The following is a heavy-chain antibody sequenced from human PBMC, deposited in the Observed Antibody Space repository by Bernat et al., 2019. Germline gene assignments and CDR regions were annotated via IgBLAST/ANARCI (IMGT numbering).Heavy chain of an antibody. D-gene: IGHD3-10*01. J-gene: IGHJ4*02. CDR1: GGSISSGRYN. CDR3: ARQDGSGSFSENFFDS. V-gene: IGHV4-39*01. Sequence: QLQLQESGPGLVKPSETLFLTCIVSGGSISSGRYNWGWIRQPPGKGLEWIASIYYSGTTYYNPSLKSRVTIHVDTSKNRFSLKLSSVTAADTAVYYCARQDGSGSFSENFFDSWGQGTLVTVSA. CDR2: IYYSGTT.